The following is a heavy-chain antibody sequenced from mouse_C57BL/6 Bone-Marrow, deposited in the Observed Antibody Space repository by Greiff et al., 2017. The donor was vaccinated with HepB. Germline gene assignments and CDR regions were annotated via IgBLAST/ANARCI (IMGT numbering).Heavy chain of an antibody. J-gene: IGHJ2*01. D-gene: IGHD1-1*01. CDR1: GYTFTSYG. CDR3: ARRNYYGSSSDY. V-gene: IGHV1-81*01. Sequence: VQLVESGAELARPGASVKLSCKASGYTFTSYGISWVKQRTGQGLEWIGEIYPRSGNTYYNEKFKGKATLTADKSSSTAYMELRSLTSEDSAVYFCARRNYYGSSSDYWGQGTTLTVSS. CDR2: IYPRSGNT.